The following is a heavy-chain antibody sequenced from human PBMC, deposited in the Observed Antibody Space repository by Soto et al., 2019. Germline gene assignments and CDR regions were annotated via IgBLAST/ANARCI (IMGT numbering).Heavy chain of an antibody. CDR3: TRGKGGDIDY. J-gene: IGHJ4*02. D-gene: IGHD3-16*01. V-gene: IGHV3-30-3*01. CDR1: GFTFSSYA. Sequence: QVQLVESGGGVVQPGRSLRLSCAASGFTFSSYAMHWVRQAPGKGLEWVTVISYDGSNKYYADSVKGRFTISRDNSKNSRYLQIHRLRAEDTEVYYCTRGKGGDIDYWGQGTLVTVSS. CDR2: ISYDGSNK.